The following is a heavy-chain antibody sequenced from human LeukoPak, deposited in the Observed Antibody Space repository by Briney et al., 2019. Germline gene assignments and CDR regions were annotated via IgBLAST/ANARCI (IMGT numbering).Heavy chain of an antibody. CDR1: GFTFTIYT. Sequence: GGSLRLFCRASGFTFTIYTMSWVRQAPGKGLVWVSSISGSGGSTYYADSVKGRFTISRDNSKNTLYLQMNSLRAEDTAVSFCAKAYGSGNLYYYYGMDVWGQGTTVTVSS. CDR3: AKAYGSGNLYYYYGMDV. CDR2: ISGSGGST. J-gene: IGHJ6*02. D-gene: IGHD3-10*01. V-gene: IGHV3-23*01.